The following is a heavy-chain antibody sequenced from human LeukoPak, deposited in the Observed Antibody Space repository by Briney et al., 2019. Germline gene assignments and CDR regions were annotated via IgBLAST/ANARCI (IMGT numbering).Heavy chain of an antibody. Sequence: ASVKVCCKASGYTXTGYYLHWVRQAPGQGLEWMGWMNLNSSARDYAQTYQGRGTITSDTSISKASMDLSSMRSDDTAIYFCAKEGDGFDHWGQGALVTVSS. CDR3: AKEGDGFDH. CDR2: MNLNSSAR. V-gene: IGHV1-2*02. J-gene: IGHJ5*02. CDR1: GYTXTGYY.